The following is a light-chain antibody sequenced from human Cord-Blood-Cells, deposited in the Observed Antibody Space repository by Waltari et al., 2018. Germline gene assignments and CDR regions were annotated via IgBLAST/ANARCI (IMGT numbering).Light chain of an antibody. Sequence: DIKITQSPSSLSASVGARVTITCQAIQDISNYLNWYQQKPGKAPKLLIYDASNLETGVPSRFSGSGSGTDFTVTISSLQPEDIATYYCQQYDNLPLTFGGGTKVEIK. CDR3: QQYDNLPLT. CDR2: DAS. J-gene: IGKJ4*01. V-gene: IGKV1-33*01. CDR1: QDISNY.